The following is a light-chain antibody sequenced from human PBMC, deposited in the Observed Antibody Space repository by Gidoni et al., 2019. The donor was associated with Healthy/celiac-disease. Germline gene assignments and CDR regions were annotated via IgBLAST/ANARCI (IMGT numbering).Light chain of an antibody. J-gene: IGKJ4*01. CDR2: GAT. V-gene: IGKV3-20*01. Sequence: EIELTQSPGTLSLSPGERATLSCRASQSVSSSYLAWYQQKPGQAPRLLCDGATSMATVIPGSFGGGGSGTYFTLTISRLDPEYFSVYYCQRYGSLWLTFGGGTKVEIK. CDR1: QSVSSSY. CDR3: QRYGSLWLT.